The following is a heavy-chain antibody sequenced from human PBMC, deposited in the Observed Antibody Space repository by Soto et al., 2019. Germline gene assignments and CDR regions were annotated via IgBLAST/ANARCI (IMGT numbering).Heavy chain of an antibody. CDR3: ARERYNWNDGEGMDV. V-gene: IGHV3-74*01. Sequence: EVQLVESGGGLVQPGGSLRLSCAASGFTFSRYWMHWVRQVPGKGLVWVSRINSDGTSTSYADSLKGRFTISRDNAKNTLYLQMNSLRAEDTAVYYCARERYNWNDGEGMDVWGQGTTVTVSS. CDR1: GFTFSRYW. J-gene: IGHJ6*02. D-gene: IGHD1-1*01. CDR2: INSDGTST.